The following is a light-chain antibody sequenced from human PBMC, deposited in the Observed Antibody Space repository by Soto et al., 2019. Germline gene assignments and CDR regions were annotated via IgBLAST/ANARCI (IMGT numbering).Light chain of an antibody. CDR1: SSNIGAGYD. V-gene: IGLV1-40*01. J-gene: IGLJ2*01. Sequence: QSVLTQPHSVSGAPGQRVTISCTGSSSNIGAGYDVHWYQQLPGTAPKLLIYGNSNRPSGVPDRFSGSKSGTSASLAITGLQAEDEADYYCQSYDSSLSGSLVFGGGTQLTVL. CDR3: QSYDSSLSGSLV. CDR2: GNS.